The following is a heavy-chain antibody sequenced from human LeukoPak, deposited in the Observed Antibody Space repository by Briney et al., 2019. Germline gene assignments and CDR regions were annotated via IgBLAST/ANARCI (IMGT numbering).Heavy chain of an antibody. CDR2: IHYSGSA. V-gene: IGHV4-59*01. Sequence: SETLSLTCVVSGGSISPDYWTWIRQSPRRGLEWIGYIHYSGSANYNPSLQSRVTISRDASKNQFSLSLRSVTAADTAVYYCARGVVPATSHLPLLDSWGQGILVTVSS. J-gene: IGHJ4*02. CDR1: GGSISPDY. D-gene: IGHD2-2*01. CDR3: ARGVVPATSHLPLLDS.